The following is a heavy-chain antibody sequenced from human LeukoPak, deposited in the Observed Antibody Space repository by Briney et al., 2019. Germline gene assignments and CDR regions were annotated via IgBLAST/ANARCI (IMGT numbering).Heavy chain of an antibody. D-gene: IGHD4-11*01. J-gene: IGHJ4*02. CDR3: ARVDYTDEGWGY. V-gene: IGHV3-7*01. CDR1: GFTFSRYW. CDR2: IDQDGSNK. Sequence: GGSLRLSCATSGFTFSRYWMSWVRQAPGKGLEWVANIDQDGSNKDYVDSVRGRFTISRDDARNSLFLQMNSLRAEDTAMYYCARVDYTDEGWGYWGQGTLVTVSS.